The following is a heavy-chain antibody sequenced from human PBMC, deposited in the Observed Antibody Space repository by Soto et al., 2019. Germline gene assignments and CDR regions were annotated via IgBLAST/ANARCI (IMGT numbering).Heavy chain of an antibody. V-gene: IGHV3-33*01. D-gene: IGHD4-17*01. CDR1: GFTFSSYG. Sequence: GGSLRLSCAASGFTFSSYGMHWVRQAPGKGLEWVAVIWYDGSNKYYADSVKGRFTISRDNSKNTLYLQMNSLRAEDTAVYYCARDQSSTDYGETESFFDYWGQGTLVTVSS. J-gene: IGHJ4*02. CDR2: IWYDGSNK. CDR3: ARDQSSTDYGETESFFDY.